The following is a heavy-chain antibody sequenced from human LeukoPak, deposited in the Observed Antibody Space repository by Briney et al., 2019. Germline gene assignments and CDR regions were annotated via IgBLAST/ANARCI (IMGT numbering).Heavy chain of an antibody. Sequence: ASVKVSCKASGYTFTGYYMHWVRQAPGQGLEWMGWISPNSGGTNYAQKFQGWVTMTRDTSISTAYMELSRLRSDDTAVYYCAREGGPIVATIRLGYYGMDVWGQGTTVTVSS. CDR3: AREGGPIVATIRLGYYGMDV. V-gene: IGHV1-2*04. J-gene: IGHJ6*02. CDR1: GYTFTGYY. D-gene: IGHD5-12*01. CDR2: ISPNSGGT.